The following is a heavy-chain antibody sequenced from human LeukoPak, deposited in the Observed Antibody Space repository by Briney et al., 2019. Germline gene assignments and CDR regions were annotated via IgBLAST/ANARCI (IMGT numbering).Heavy chain of an antibody. D-gene: IGHD6-19*01. CDR1: GFSFSTYS. J-gene: IGHJ5*01. CDR2: ISSSSTFI. Sequence: PGGSLRLSCAASGFSFSTYSMNWVRQAPAKGLEWVSSISSSSTFIQYADSMKGRFTISRDNAKNTLYLQMESLRVEDTAVYYCARDTEGYSSGWFDSWGQGTLVTVSS. CDR3: ARDTEGYSSGWFDS. V-gene: IGHV3-21*01.